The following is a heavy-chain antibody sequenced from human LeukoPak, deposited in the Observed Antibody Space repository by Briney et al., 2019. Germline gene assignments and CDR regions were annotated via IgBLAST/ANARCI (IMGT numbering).Heavy chain of an antibody. J-gene: IGHJ4*02. CDR1: GFTFSSYG. Sequence: GGSLRLSCAASGFTFSSYGMHWVRQAPGKGLEWVAVIWYDGSNKYYADSVKGRFTISRDNSKNTLYLQMNSLRAEDTAVYYCASEKWLNTWELLTFDYWGQGTLVTVSS. D-gene: IGHD1-26*01. V-gene: IGHV3-33*01. CDR2: IWYDGSNK. CDR3: ASEKWLNTWELLTFDY.